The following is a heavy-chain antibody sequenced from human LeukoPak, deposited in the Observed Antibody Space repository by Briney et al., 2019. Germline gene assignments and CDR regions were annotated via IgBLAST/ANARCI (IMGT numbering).Heavy chain of an antibody. CDR1: VYTFTSYG. CDR2: ISGYNGNP. CDR3: GRSYSSSHPDWFDP. J-gene: IGHJ5*02. D-gene: IGHD6-6*01. V-gene: IGHV1-18*01. Sequence: ASVKVSCKASVYTFTSYGISWVRQAPGQGLEWMLWISGYNGNPNYAQKLQGRVTMTKDTSTSTAYMELRSLRADDTAVYYCGRSYSSSHPDWFDPWGQGTLVTVSS.